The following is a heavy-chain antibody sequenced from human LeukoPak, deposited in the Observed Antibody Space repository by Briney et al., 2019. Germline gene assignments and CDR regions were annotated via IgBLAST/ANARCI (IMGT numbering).Heavy chain of an antibody. J-gene: IGHJ6*03. Sequence: ETLSLTCTVSGASISSSRYYWGWIRQPPGKGLEWVANIKQDGSEKYYVDSVKGRFTISRDNAKNSLYLQMNSLRAEDTAVYYCAREVPPKTHYYYYYMDVWGKGTTVTVSS. CDR3: AREVPPKTHYYYYYMDV. V-gene: IGHV3-7*01. CDR1: GASISSSRYY. CDR2: IKQDGSEK.